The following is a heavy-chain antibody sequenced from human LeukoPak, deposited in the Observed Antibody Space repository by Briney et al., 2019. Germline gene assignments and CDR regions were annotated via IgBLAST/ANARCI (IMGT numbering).Heavy chain of an antibody. CDR2: ISYDGSNK. V-gene: IGHV3-30*04. J-gene: IGHJ4*02. CDR1: GFTFSSYA. CDR3: ARELTGYHDY. Sequence: PGGSLRLSCAASGFTFSSYAVHWVRQAPGKGLEWVAVISYDGSNKYYADSVKGRFTISRDNSKNTLYLQMNSLRAEDTAVYYCARELTGYHDYWGQGTLVTVSS. D-gene: IGHD3-9*01.